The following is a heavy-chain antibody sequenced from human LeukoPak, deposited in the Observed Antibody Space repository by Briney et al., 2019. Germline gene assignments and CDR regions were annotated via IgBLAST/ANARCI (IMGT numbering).Heavy chain of an antibody. V-gene: IGHV3-53*01. CDR2: IYSCGST. CDR1: GFTVSTYY. Sequence: GGPLRPSCAASGFTVSTYYMTWVHQAPGKGLECVSVIYSCGSTYYADSVKGRFTVSRDNSKNTPYLQMNSLRAEDTAMYYCARGLGYCTSTTCLLPFDYWGQGTPVTVSS. J-gene: IGHJ4*02. D-gene: IGHD2-2*01. CDR3: ARGLGYCTSTTCLLPFDY.